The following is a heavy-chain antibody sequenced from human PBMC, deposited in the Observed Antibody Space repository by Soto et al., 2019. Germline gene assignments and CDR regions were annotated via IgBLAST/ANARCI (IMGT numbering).Heavy chain of an antibody. J-gene: IGHJ4*02. D-gene: IGHD3-9*01. CDR3: AKDSGSYYDILTGYYTGWDY. CDR1: GFTFSSYV. V-gene: IGHV3-23*01. CDR2: ISGSGGST. Sequence: EVQLLESGGGLVQLGGSLRLSCAASGFTFSSYVMSWVRQAPGKGLEWVSAISGSGGSTYYADSVKGRFTISRDNSKNTLYLQMNSLRAEDTAVYYCAKDSGSYYDILTGYYTGWDYWGQGTLVTVSS.